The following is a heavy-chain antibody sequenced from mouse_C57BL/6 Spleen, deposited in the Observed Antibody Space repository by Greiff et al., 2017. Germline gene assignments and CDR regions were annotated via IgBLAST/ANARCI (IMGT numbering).Heavy chain of an antibody. CDR1: GYSFTDYN. CDR3: ARSGEVAHFDY. Sequence: VHVKQSGPELVKPGASVKISCKASGYSFTDYNMNWVKQSNGKILEWIGVINPNYGTTSYNQKFKGKATLTVDQSSSTAYMQLNSLTSEDSAVYYCARSGEVAHFDYWGQGTTLTVSS. D-gene: IGHD1-1*01. J-gene: IGHJ2*01. V-gene: IGHV1-39*01. CDR2: INPNYGTT.